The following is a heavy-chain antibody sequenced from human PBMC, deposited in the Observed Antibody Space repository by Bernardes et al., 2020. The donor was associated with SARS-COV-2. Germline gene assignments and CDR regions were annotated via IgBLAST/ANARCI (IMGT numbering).Heavy chain of an antibody. D-gene: IGHD3-3*01. CDR1: GYTLTELS. J-gene: IGHJ5*02. Sequence: ASVKVSCKVSGYTLTELSMHWVRQAPGKGLEWMGGFDPEDGETIYAQKFQGRVTMTEDTSTDTAYMELSSLRSEDTAVYYCATTYVFGVEPNWFDPWGQGTLVTVST. V-gene: IGHV1-24*01. CDR3: ATTYVFGVEPNWFDP. CDR2: FDPEDGET.